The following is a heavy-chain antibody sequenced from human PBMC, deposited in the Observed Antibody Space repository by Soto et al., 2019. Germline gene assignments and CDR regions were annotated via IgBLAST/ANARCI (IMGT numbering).Heavy chain of an antibody. J-gene: IGHJ5*02. CDR3: ARVGGTYDFWSGYLPDNWFDP. Sequence: QVQLVQSGAEVKKPGASVKVSCKASGYTFTSYGISWVRRAPGQGLEWMGWISAYNGNTNYAQKLQGRVTMTTDTSTSTAYMELRSLRSDDTAVYYCARVGGTYDFWSGYLPDNWFDPWGQGTLVTVSS. V-gene: IGHV1-18*01. CDR2: ISAYNGNT. D-gene: IGHD3-3*01. CDR1: GYTFTSYG.